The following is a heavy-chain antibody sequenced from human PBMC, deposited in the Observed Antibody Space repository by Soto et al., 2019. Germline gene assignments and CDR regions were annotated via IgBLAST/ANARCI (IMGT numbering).Heavy chain of an antibody. D-gene: IGHD2-15*01. CDR2: INHSGST. J-gene: IGHJ3*02. CDR1: GGSFSDYY. V-gene: IGHV4-34*01. CDR3: ARRCSGSSCYTSGAFDI. Sequence: PSETLSLTCAVFGGSFSDYYWSWIRQPSGKRLEWIGEINHSGSTNYNPSLKSRATISIDTSKNQFSLKLNSVTAADTAVYYCARRCSGSSCYTSGAFDIWGQGTMVTVSS.